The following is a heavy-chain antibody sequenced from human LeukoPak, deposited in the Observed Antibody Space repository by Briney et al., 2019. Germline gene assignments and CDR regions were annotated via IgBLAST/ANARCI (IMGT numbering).Heavy chain of an antibody. Sequence: GGSLRLPCAASGFTVSSNYMSWVRQAPGKGLEWVSVIYSGGSTYYADSVKGRFTISRDNSKNTLYLQMNSLRAEDTAVYYCAKEVYGSGHFDHWGQGTLVTVSS. CDR2: IYSGGST. CDR1: GFTVSSNY. CDR3: AKEVYGSGHFDH. V-gene: IGHV3-66*01. D-gene: IGHD3-10*01. J-gene: IGHJ4*02.